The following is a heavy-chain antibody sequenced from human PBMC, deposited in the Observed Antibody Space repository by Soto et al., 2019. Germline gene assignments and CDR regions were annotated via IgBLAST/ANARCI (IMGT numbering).Heavy chain of an antibody. CDR1: GGSISSSNW. J-gene: IGHJ4*02. CDR2: IYHSGSN. CDR3: ARETEEQWLCMYYFDY. Sequence: SETLSLTCAVSGGSISSSNWWSWVRQPPGKGLEWIGEIYHSGSNNYNPSLKSRVTISVDKSKNQFSLKLSSVTAADTAVYYCARETEEQWLCMYYFDYWGQGTLVTVSS. D-gene: IGHD6-19*01. V-gene: IGHV4-4*02.